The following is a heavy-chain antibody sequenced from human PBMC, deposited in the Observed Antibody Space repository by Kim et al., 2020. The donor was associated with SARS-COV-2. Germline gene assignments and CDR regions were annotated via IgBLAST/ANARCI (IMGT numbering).Heavy chain of an antibody. CDR2: INHSGST. J-gene: IGHJ6*02. V-gene: IGHV4-34*01. D-gene: IGHD6-13*01. Sequence: SETLSLTCAVYGGSFSGYYWSWIRQPPGKGLEWIGEINHSGSTNYNPSLKSRVTISVDTSKNQFSLKLSSVTAADTAVYYCARWSGGPRKAYSSSWYRKNYYYGMDVWGQGTTVTVSS. CDR3: ARWSGGPRKAYSSSWYRKNYYYGMDV. CDR1: GGSFSGYY.